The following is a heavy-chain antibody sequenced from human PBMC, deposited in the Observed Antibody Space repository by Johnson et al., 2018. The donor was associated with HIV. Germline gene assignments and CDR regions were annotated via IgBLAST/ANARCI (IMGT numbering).Heavy chain of an antibody. J-gene: IGHJ3*02. D-gene: IGHD1-7*01. CDR2: ISFDGNLK. CDR1: GLSFSNLG. V-gene: IGHV3-30*03. CDR3: ARARDWNYGDI. Sequence: QVKLVESGGGVVQPGKSLTLSCVSSGLSFSNLGIHWVRQAPGKRPEWVAVISFDGNLKKYADSVKGRFTISRDNSKNTLYLQMTSLRQDTAVYYCARARDWNYGDIWGQGTMVTVSS.